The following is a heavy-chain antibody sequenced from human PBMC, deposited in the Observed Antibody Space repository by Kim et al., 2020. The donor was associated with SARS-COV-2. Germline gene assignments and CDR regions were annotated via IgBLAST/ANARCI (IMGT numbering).Heavy chain of an antibody. V-gene: IGHV4-4*07. CDR3: ARDSRDNSGSYHYHYFGM. CDR2: IYTSGST. CDR1: GGSISSYY. D-gene: IGHD1-26*01. Sequence: SETLSLTCTVSGGSISSYYWNWIRQPAGKGLEWIGRIYTSGSTNYNPSFKSRVSMSVDTYKNQFSLKLSSVTAADTAVYYFARDSRDNSGSYHYHYFGM. J-gene: IGHJ6*01.